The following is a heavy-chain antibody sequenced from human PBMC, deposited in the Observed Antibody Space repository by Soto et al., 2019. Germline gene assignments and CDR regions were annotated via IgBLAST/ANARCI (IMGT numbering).Heavy chain of an antibody. CDR1: GFSFSNYA. V-gene: IGHV3-23*01. CDR2: ISSSGYQ. J-gene: IGHJ4*02. CDR3: AKDLIDYSNSYFDY. Sequence: PGGSLRLSCATSGFSFSNYAMSWVRQAPGKGLEWVAGISSSGYQYYVGSLKGRFTISRDNSKNLLYLQMNSLRAEDTAVYYCAKDLIDYSNSYFDYWGQGTLVTVSS. D-gene: IGHD4-4*01.